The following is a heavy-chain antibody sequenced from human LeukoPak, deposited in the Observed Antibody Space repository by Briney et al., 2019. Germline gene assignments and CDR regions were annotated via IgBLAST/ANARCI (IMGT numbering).Heavy chain of an antibody. V-gene: IGHV4-59*01. CDR1: GGSISSDY. J-gene: IGHJ6*03. CDR2: FYYSGST. CDR3: ARATYPYYYMDV. Sequence: SXTLSLTCTVSGGSISSDYWSWVRQPPGKGLEWVGYFYYSGSTNYNPSLKSRVSISGDTSKNQFSLRLSSVTTVDTAVYYCARATYPYYYMDVWGKGTTVTVSS.